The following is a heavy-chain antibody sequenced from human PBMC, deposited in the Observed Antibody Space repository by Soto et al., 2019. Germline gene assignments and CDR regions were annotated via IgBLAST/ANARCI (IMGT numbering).Heavy chain of an antibody. J-gene: IGHJ5*02. V-gene: IGHV4-34*01. CDR1: GGSLSVYY. CDR2: IYYSGST. CDR3: ARRKGLRNWFDP. Sequence: SETLPLTCAVYGGSLSVYYWRWIRQPPGKGLEWIGSIYYSGSTYYNPSLKSRVTISVDTSKNQFSLKLSSVTAADTAVYYCARRKGLRNWFDPWGQGTLVTVSS. D-gene: IGHD2-15*01.